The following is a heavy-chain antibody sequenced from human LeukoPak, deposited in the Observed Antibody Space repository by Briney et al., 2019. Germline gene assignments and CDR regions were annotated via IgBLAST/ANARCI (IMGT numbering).Heavy chain of an antibody. V-gene: IGHV1-46*01. D-gene: IGHD5-18*01. Sequence: GASVKVSCKASGYTFTSYYMHWVRQAPGQGLEWMGLINPSGGSTSYAQKFQGRVTMTRDMSTSTVYMELSSLRSEDTAVYYCARGALYSYGKDYMDVWGKGTTVTVSS. CDR3: ARGALYSYGKDYMDV. CDR2: INPSGGST. J-gene: IGHJ6*03. CDR1: GYTFTSYY.